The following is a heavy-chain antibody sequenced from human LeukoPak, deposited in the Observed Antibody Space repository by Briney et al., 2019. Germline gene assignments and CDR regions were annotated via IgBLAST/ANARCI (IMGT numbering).Heavy chain of an antibody. CDR3: ARAYCSGGSCYFLDY. V-gene: IGHV3-33*01. CDR1: GFTFSSYG. Sequence: GGSLRLSCAASGFTFSSYGMHWVRQAPGKGLEWGAVIWYDGSNKYYADSVKGRFNISRDNSKNTLYLQMNSLRAEDTAVYYCARAYCSGGSCYFLDYWGQGTLVTVSS. J-gene: IGHJ4*02. D-gene: IGHD2-15*01. CDR2: IWYDGSNK.